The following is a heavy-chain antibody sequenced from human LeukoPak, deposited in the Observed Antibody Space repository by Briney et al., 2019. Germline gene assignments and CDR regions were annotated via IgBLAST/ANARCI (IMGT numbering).Heavy chain of an antibody. D-gene: IGHD1-26*01. J-gene: IGHJ4*02. CDR3: ARDWAEGGSYFDY. Sequence: GRSLRLSCAAFGFTFSSYAMHWVRQAPGKGLEWVAVISYDGSNKYYADSVKGRFTISRDNSKNTLYLQMNSLRAEDTAVYYCARDWAEGGSYFDYWGQGTLVTVSS. CDR2: ISYDGSNK. CDR1: GFTFSSYA. V-gene: IGHV3-30*04.